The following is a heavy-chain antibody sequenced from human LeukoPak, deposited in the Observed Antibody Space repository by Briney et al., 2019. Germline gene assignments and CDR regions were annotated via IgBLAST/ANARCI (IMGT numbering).Heavy chain of an antibody. CDR3: ARDRSSGWGLGH. D-gene: IGHD6-19*01. Sequence: GGSLRLSCAASGFTVSSNYMSWVRQAPGKGLEWVSVIYGGGTTYYADSVKGRFTISRDNSKNTLYLQMNSLRAEDSAVCYCARDRSSGWGLGHWGQGTLVTVSS. CDR2: IYGGGTT. V-gene: IGHV3-66*01. J-gene: IGHJ4*02. CDR1: GFTVSSNY.